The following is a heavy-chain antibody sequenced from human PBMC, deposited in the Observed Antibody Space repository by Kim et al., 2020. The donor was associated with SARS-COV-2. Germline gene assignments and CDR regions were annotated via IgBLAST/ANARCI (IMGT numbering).Heavy chain of an antibody. CDR3: ARLKRITIFGVVIEGAFDI. CDR2: IYPGDSDT. Sequence: GESLKISCKGSGYSFTSYWIGWVRQMPGKGLEWMGIIYPGDSDTRYSPSFQGQVTISADKSISTAYLQWGRLKASDTAMYYCARLKRITIFGVVIEGAFDIWGQGTMVTVSS. J-gene: IGHJ3*02. D-gene: IGHD3-3*01. V-gene: IGHV5-51*01. CDR1: GYSFTSYW.